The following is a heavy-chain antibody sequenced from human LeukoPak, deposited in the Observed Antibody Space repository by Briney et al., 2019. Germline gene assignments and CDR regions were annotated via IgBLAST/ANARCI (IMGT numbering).Heavy chain of an antibody. V-gene: IGHV3-48*01. Sequence: GGSLRLSCAASGFTFSSYSMNWVRQAPGEGLEWVAYINSGSAIITYADSVKGRFTVSRDNARSSLYLQMNSLRAGDTAVYYCARDLNWAFDYWGQGTLVTVSS. J-gene: IGHJ4*02. D-gene: IGHD1-1*01. CDR3: ARDLNWAFDY. CDR1: GFTFSSYS. CDR2: INSGSAII.